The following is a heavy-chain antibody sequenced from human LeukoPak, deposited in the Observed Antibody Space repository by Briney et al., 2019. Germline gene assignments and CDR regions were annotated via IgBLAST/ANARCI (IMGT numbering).Heavy chain of an antibody. Sequence: GGSLRLSCAASGCTVVRNYMGWVRQAPGKGLEWVSVIYAGDTTYYTDSVKGRFTMSRDNSKNTVHLRMNSLSVGDTAVYYCASLNWHYYFMDVWGQGTTVIVSS. V-gene: IGHV3-53*01. CDR2: IYAGDTT. CDR3: ASLNWHYYFMDV. CDR1: GCTVVRNY. J-gene: IGHJ6*03. D-gene: IGHD3-3*02.